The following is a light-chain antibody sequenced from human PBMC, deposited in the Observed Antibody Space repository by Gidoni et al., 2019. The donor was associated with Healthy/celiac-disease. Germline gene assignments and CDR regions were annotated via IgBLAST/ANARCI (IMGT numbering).Light chain of an antibody. CDR1: QSISSY. V-gene: IGKV1-39*01. J-gene: IGKJ1*01. CDR2: AAS. CDR3: QQSYSTPPT. Sequence: DIQMTQSPSSLSASVGDRVTITCRASQSISSYLNWYQQKPGKAPKLLIYAASSLQSGVPSRFSGSGSGTDFTLTIRSLQPADFATYYCQQSYSTPPTFGQGTKVEIK.